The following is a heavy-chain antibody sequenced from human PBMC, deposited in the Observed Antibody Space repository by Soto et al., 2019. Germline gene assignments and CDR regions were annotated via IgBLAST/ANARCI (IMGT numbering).Heavy chain of an antibody. V-gene: IGHV4-59*08. CDR3: AGTLLWFGELFWFDP. CDR1: VGSISSYY. CDR2: IYYSGST. D-gene: IGHD3-10*01. Sequence: PSETLSLTCTVSVGSISSYYWSWIRQPPGKGLEWIGYIYYSGSTNYNPSLKSRVTISVDTSKNQFSLKLSSVTAADTAVYYCAGTLLWFGELFWFDPWGQGTLVTVSS. J-gene: IGHJ5*02.